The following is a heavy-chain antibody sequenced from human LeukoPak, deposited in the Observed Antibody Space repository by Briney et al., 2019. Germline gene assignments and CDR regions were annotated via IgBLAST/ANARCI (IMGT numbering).Heavy chain of an antibody. V-gene: IGHV4-4*07. CDR1: GGSISSYY. CDR2: IYTSGST. CDR3: ARDKSERIAGIAVAGMYYYGMDV. J-gene: IGHJ6*02. Sequence: PSETLSLTCTVSGGSISSYYWSWIRQPAGKGLEWIGRIYTSGSTNYSPSLKSRVTMSVDTSKNQFSLKLSSVTAADTAVYYCARDKSERIAGIAVAGMYYYGMDVWGQGTTVTVSS. D-gene: IGHD6-19*01.